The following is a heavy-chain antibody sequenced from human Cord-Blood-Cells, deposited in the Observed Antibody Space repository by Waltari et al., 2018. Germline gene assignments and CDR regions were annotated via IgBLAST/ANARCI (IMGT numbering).Heavy chain of an antibody. CDR1: GGSISSHH. V-gene: IGHV4-59*11. J-gene: IGHJ2*01. Sequence: QVQLQESGPGLVKPSETLSLTCTVSGGSISSHHWSWIRQPPGKGLEWIGYIYYSGSTNYNPSLKSRVTISVDTSKNQFSLKLSSVTAADTAVYYCARVIAAAGLWYFDLWGRGTLVTVSS. CDR3: ARVIAAAGLWYFDL. D-gene: IGHD6-13*01. CDR2: IYYSGST.